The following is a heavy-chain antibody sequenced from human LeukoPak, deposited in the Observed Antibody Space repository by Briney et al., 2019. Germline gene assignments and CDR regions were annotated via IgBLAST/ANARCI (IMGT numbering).Heavy chain of an antibody. V-gene: IGHV1-2*02. D-gene: IGHD2-2*01. CDR3: ARVLPSWYYYYYGMDV. J-gene: IGHJ6*02. CDR2: INPNSGGT. Sequence: AASVKVSCKASGYTFTGYYMHWVRQAPGQGLEWMGWINPNSGGTNYAQKFQGRVTMTRNTSISTAYMELSSLRSEDTAVYYCARVLPSWYYYYYGMDVWGQGTTVTVSS. CDR1: GYTFTGYY.